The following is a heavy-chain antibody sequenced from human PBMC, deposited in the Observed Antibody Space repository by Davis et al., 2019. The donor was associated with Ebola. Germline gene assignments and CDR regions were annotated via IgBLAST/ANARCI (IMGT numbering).Heavy chain of an antibody. V-gene: IGHV4-59*01. J-gene: IGHJ6*02. D-gene: IGHD4-17*01. CDR2: IHYLGNT. CDR1: GGSINNYF. CDR3: ARGNYGDYIVLYYYNMDV. Sequence: MPSETLSLTCTVSGGSINNYFWSWIRQPPGKGLEWIGNIHYLGNTNYNPSLKSRVTMSVDTSKNQLSLKLSSVTAADTAVYYCARGNYGDYIVLYYYNMDVWGQGTTVTVSS.